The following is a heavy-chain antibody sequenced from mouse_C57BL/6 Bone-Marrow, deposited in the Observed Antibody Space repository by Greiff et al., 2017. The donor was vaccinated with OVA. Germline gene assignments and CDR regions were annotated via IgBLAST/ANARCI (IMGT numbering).Heavy chain of an antibody. CDR2: IYPGDGDT. J-gene: IGHJ1*03. V-gene: IGHV1-80*01. Sequence: LVESGAELVKPGASVKISCKASGYAFSSYWMNWVKQRPGKGLEWIGQIYPGDGDTNYNGKFKGKATLTADKSSSTAYMQLSSLTSEDSAVYFCARYPRYYGSSYWYFDVWGTGTTVTVAS. D-gene: IGHD1-1*01. CDR1: GYAFSSYW. CDR3: ARYPRYYGSSYWYFDV.